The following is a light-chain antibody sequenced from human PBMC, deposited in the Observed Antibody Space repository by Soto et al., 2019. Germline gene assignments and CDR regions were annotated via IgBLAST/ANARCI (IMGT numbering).Light chain of an antibody. V-gene: IGKV3-15*01. CDR1: QSISRS. Sequence: EIVLTQSPAILSVSPGERATLSCRASQSISRSLAWYQQKPGQAPRLLISDASTRATGIPARFSGSGSGTEFTLTISSLQSEDFAVYYCQQFNTWPRTFGQGTKVDIK. CDR2: DAS. CDR3: QQFNTWPRT. J-gene: IGKJ1*01.